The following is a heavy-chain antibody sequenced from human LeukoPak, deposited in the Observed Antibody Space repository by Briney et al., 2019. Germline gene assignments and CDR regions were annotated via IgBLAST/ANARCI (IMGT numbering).Heavy chain of an antibody. CDR3: AKDRTPIVGATTGAFDI. CDR1: GFTFDDYA. D-gene: IGHD1-26*01. V-gene: IGHV3-9*03. CDR2: ISWNSGSI. Sequence: GGSLRPSCAASGFTFDDYAMHWVRQAPGKGLEWVSGISWNSGSIGYADSVKGRFTISRDNAKNSLYLQMNSLRAEDMALYYCAKDRTPIVGATTGAFDIWGQGTMVTVSS. J-gene: IGHJ3*02.